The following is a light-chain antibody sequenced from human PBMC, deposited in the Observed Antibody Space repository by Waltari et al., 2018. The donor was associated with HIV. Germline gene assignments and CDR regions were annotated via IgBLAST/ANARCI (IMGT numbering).Light chain of an antibody. V-gene: IGLV2-8*01. J-gene: IGLJ3*02. CDR2: EVS. Sequence: QSALTQPPSASGSPGQSVTISCTGTSSDIGGYNYDSWSQQHPGKAPKLIIYEVSKRPSGVPDRFSGSKSGNTASLTVSGLQAEDEADYYCSSFAGSNNLGVFGGGTKLTVL. CDR1: SSDIGGYNY. CDR3: SSFAGSNNLGV.